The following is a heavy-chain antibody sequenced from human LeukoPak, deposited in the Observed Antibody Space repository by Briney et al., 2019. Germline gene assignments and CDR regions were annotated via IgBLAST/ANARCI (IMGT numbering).Heavy chain of an antibody. CDR2: IYPGDSGT. J-gene: IGHJ4*02. CDR3: ARLRGYYYDSSGYNDY. Sequence: GESLKISCKGSGYSFTSYWIGWVRQMPGKGLEWMGIIYPGDSGTRYSPSFQGQVTISADKSISTAYLQWSSLKASDTAMYYCARLRGYYYDSSGYNDYWGQGTLVTVSS. CDR1: GYSFTSYW. D-gene: IGHD3-22*01. V-gene: IGHV5-51*01.